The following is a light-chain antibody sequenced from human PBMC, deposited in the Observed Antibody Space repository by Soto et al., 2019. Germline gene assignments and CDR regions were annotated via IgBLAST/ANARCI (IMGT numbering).Light chain of an antibody. CDR1: QSIANDY. J-gene: IGKJ1*01. V-gene: IGKV3-20*01. CDR2: DAS. CDR3: QQYGSSPWT. Sequence: EIVLTQSPATLSLSPGERATLSCRASQSIANDYLTWYQQKPGQAPRVLIYDASTRATGIPDRFSGSGSGTDFTLTISRLEPEDFAVYYCQQYGSSPWTFGQGTKVDIK.